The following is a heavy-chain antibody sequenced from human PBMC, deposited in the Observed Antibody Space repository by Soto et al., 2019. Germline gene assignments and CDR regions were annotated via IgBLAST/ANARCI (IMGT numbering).Heavy chain of an antibody. CDR2: ISAYNGNT. V-gene: IGHV1-18*04. Sequence: ASVKVSCKASGYTFTSYGISWVRHAPGQGLEWMGWISAYNGNTNYAQKLQGRVTMTTDTSTSTAYMELRSLRSDDTAVYDCARAIRVICAFDIWGQGTMVTVSS. CDR3: ARAIRVICAFDI. CDR1: GYTFTSYG. J-gene: IGHJ3*02. D-gene: IGHD3-16*02.